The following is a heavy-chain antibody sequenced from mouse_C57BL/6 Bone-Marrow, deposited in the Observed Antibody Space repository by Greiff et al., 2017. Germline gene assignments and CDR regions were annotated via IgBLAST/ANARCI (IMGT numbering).Heavy chain of an antibody. Sequence: EVQLQQSGAELVRPGASVKLSCTASGFNIKDDYMHWVKQRPEQGLEWIGWIDPENGDTEYASKFQGKATITADTSSNTAYLQLSSLTSEDTAVYYCTVITTVVALDYWGQGTTLTVSS. CDR3: TVITTVVALDY. CDR2: IDPENGDT. V-gene: IGHV14-4*01. D-gene: IGHD1-1*01. CDR1: GFNIKDDY. J-gene: IGHJ2*01.